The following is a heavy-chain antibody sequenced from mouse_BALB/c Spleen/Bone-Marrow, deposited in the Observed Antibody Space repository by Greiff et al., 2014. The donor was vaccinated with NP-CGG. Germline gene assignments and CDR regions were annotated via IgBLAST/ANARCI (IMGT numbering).Heavy chain of an antibody. V-gene: IGHV4-1*02. CDR2: INPDSRTI. D-gene: IGHD1-2*01. CDR1: GFDFSGYW. J-gene: IGHJ3*01. Sequence: VQLKQSGGGLVQPGGSLKLSCAASGFDFSGYWMTWVRQAPGKGLEWIGEINPDSRTINYKPSLKEKFIMSRDNAKNTLYLQMGKVRSEDTALYYCARNGYYGWMTYWGQGTLVTVSA. CDR3: ARNGYYGWMTY.